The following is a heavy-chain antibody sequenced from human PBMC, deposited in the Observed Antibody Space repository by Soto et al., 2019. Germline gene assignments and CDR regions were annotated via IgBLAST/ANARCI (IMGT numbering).Heavy chain of an antibody. J-gene: IGHJ3*01. V-gene: IGHV4-4*07. CDR1: GDSMSRCY. Sequence: QVQLQESGPGLVEPSETLSLTCTVSGDSMSRCYWSGIRQSAEKGVEWIGRISATGTTTYIPSLKRRITLSEDTSKNQFSLNLKFVTAADTAVYFCARDQSGAADCWGQGTVVTVS. CDR2: ISATGTT. D-gene: IGHD2-21*01. CDR3: ARDQSGAADC.